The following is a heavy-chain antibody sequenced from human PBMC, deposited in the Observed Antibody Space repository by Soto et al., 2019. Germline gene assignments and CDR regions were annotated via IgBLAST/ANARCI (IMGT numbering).Heavy chain of an antibody. Sequence: SETLSLTCTVSGGSISSYYWSWIRQPPGKGLEWIGYIYYSGSTNYNPSLKSRVTISVDTSKNQFSLKLCSVTAADTAVYYCARHLYSPNYFDYWGQGTLVTVSS. V-gene: IGHV4-59*08. D-gene: IGHD5-18*01. CDR2: IYYSGST. J-gene: IGHJ4*02. CDR3: ARHLYSPNYFDY. CDR1: GGSISSYY.